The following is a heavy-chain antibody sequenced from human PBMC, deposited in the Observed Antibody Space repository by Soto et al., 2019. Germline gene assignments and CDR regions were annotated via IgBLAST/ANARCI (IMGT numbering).Heavy chain of an antibody. CDR1: GFTVSSHA. J-gene: IGHJ4*02. CDR3: AKDAGITMIVSHPFDY. D-gene: IGHD3-22*01. Sequence: GSLRPGCAGSGFTVSSHAMSWVRQAPGKGLEWVSAISGSGGSTYYADSVKGRFTISRDNSKNTLYLQMNSLRAEDTAVYYCAKDAGITMIVSHPFDYWGQGTLVTVSS. V-gene: IGHV3-23*01. CDR2: ISGSGGST.